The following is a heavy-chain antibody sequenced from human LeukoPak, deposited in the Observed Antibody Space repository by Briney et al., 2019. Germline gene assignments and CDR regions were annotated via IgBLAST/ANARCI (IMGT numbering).Heavy chain of an antibody. CDR3: ARDSSGYDSPAPSGC. CDR1: GFTFSSYS. J-gene: IGHJ4*02. CDR2: ISSSSRYI. D-gene: IGHD5-12*01. Sequence: GGSLRLSCAASGFTFSSYSMNWVRQAPGKGLEWVSSISSSSRYIYYADSVKGRFTISRDNSKNSLYLQMNSLRAEDTAVYYCARDSSGYDSPAPSGCWGQGTLVTVSS. V-gene: IGHV3-21*04.